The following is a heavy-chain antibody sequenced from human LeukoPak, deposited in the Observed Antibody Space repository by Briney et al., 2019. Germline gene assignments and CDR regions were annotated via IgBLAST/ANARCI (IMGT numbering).Heavy chain of an antibody. CDR1: GGSFSGYY. Sequence: SETLSLTCAVYGGSFSGYYWSWIRQPPGKGLEWIGEINHSGSTNYNPSLKSRVTISVDTSKNQFSLKLSSVTAADTAVYYRASYEPLDYGGKSPIWFDPWGQGTLVTVSS. V-gene: IGHV4-34*01. CDR2: INHSGST. D-gene: IGHD4-23*01. J-gene: IGHJ5*02. CDR3: ASYEPLDYGGKSPIWFDP.